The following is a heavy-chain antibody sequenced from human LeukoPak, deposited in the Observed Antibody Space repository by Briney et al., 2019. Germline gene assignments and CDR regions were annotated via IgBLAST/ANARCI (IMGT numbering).Heavy chain of an antibody. J-gene: IGHJ4*02. CDR1: GASFSGYY. CDR2: INQGGST. V-gene: IGHV4-34*01. D-gene: IGHD2-15*01. CDR3: ARSKPEYCSGGNCYAPFDY. Sequence: SETLSLTCAVYGASFSGYYWSWIRQPPGKGLEWIGEINQGGSTTYTPSLKSRVTISVDTSKNQFSLKLSSVTATDAAVYYCARSKPEYCSGGNCYAPFDYWGQGTLVTVSS.